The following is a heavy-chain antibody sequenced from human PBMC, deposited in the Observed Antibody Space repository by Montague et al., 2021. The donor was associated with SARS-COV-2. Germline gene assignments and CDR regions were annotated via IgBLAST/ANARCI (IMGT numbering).Heavy chain of an antibody. V-gene: IGHV4-59*01. CDR1: GGSIDSYY. CDR2: IYYRWTT. CDR3: ARELQYNWFDP. J-gene: IGHJ5*02. D-gene: IGHD2-21*02. Sequence: SETLSLTCTVSGGSIDSYYWSWLRHPPGKGLEWIGYIYYRWTTNYNPSLESRVTMSVDTSKNQFSLNLSSVTAADTAMYYCARELQYNWFDPWGQGTLVTVSS.